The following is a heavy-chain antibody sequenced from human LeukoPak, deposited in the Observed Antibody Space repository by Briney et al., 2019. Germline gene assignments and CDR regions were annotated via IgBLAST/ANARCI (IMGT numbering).Heavy chain of an antibody. V-gene: IGHV3-48*03. CDR1: GFTFSSYA. J-gene: IGHJ6*04. CDR3: AREFGELFHYYYGMDV. D-gene: IGHD3-10*01. Sequence: GGSLRLSCAASGFTFSSYAMNWVRQAPGKGLEWVAYISSSGSTIYYADSVKGRFTISRDNAKNSLYLQMNSLRAEDTAVYYCAREFGELFHYYYGMDVWGKGTTVTVSS. CDR2: ISSSGSTI.